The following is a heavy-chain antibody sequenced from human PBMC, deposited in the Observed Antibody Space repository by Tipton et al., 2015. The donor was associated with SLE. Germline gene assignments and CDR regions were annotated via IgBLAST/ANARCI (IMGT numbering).Heavy chain of an antibody. Sequence: LRLSCTVSGGSISSYYWSWIRQPPGKGLEWIGYIYYSGSTNYNPSLKSRVTISVDTSKNLFSLKLSSVTAADTAVYYCARRLGSSGFDYWGQGTLVTVSS. D-gene: IGHD3-22*01. V-gene: IGHV4-59*08. CDR2: IYYSGST. CDR3: ARRLGSSGFDY. J-gene: IGHJ4*02. CDR1: GGSISSYY.